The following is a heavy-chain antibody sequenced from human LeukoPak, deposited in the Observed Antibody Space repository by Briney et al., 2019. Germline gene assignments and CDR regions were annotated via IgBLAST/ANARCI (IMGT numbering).Heavy chain of an antibody. CDR1: GYSISRGNY. Sequence: PSETLSLTCTVSGYSISRGNYWGWLRQPPGKGLEWIGSIYHTGNTYSNPPLKSRVTISVDTSKNQFSLKLNSVTAADTAVYYCARYNPSGYDLDYWGQGSLVTVSS. V-gene: IGHV4-38-2*02. CDR3: ARYNPSGYDLDY. D-gene: IGHD5-12*01. J-gene: IGHJ4*02. CDR2: IYHTGNT.